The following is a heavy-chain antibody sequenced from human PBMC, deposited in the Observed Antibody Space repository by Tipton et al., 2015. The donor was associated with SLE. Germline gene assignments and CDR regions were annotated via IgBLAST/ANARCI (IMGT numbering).Heavy chain of an antibody. CDR3: ARGNFYDTYGN. D-gene: IGHD3-22*01. Sequence: TLSLTCTISGGSISSYYWSWIRQPPGRGLEWIGYIFYTGSTNYNPSLKSRVTISVDTSKNQFSLRLSSVTAADTAVYYCARGNFYDTYGNWGQGTLVPVSS. CDR1: GGSISSYY. CDR2: IFYTGST. J-gene: IGHJ4*02. V-gene: IGHV4-59*01.